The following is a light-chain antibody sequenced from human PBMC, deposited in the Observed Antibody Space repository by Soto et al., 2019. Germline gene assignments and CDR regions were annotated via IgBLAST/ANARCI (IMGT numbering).Light chain of an antibody. Sequence: QSALTQPRSVSGSPGQSVIISCTGTSSDVGGYKYVSWYQQHPGKAPKLVIYDVSERPSGVPDRFSGSKSGNTASLTISGLQAEDEADYHCCSCAGSSVWVVGGGTKLTVL. CDR1: SSDVGGYKY. CDR3: CSCAGSSVWV. J-gene: IGLJ3*02. CDR2: DVS. V-gene: IGLV2-11*01.